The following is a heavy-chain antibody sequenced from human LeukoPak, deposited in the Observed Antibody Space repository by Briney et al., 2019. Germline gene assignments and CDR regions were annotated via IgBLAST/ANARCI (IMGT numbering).Heavy chain of an antibody. D-gene: IGHD3-16*01. J-gene: IGHJ4*02. CDR2: INHSGST. Sequence: PSETLSLTCAVYGGSFSGYYWTWIRQPPGKGLEWIGEINHSGSTYYNPSLKSRATISVDTSKNQFSLKLSSVTAADTAVYYCGRRSGLDFGGVAERDYWGQGPLVTVSS. CDR1: GGSFSGYY. V-gene: IGHV4-34*01. CDR3: GRRSGLDFGGVAERDY.